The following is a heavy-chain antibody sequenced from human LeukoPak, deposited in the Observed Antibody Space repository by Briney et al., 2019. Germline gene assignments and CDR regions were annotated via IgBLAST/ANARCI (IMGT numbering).Heavy chain of an antibody. J-gene: IGHJ4*02. CDR3: TTGLVGATPDFDY. CDR1: GFTFSNAW. Sequence: GGSLRLSCAASGFTFSNAWMSWVRQAPGKGLEWVGRIKSKTDDGTTDYAAPVKGRFTISRDDSKNTLYLQMNSLKTEDTAVYYCTTGLVGATPDFDYWGQGTLVTVSS. V-gene: IGHV3-15*01. D-gene: IGHD1-26*01. CDR2: IKSKTDDGTT.